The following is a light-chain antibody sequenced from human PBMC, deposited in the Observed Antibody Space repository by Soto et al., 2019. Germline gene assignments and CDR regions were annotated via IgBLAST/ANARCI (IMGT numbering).Light chain of an antibody. CDR3: QQTSSTPT. V-gene: IGKV1-39*01. Sequence: SEMTQFPSSVSASVGDIVTITCRASQSISSYLNWYQQKPGKAPKLLIYAASSLQTGVSSRFSGSGSGTDFTLTISNMQPEDFATYYCQQTSSTPTFGGGTKVDIK. CDR1: QSISSY. CDR2: AAS. J-gene: IGKJ4*01.